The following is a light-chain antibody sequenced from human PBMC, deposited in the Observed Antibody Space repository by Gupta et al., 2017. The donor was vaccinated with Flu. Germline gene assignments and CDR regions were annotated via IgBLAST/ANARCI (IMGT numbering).Light chain of an antibody. V-gene: IGKV1-39*01. CDR1: QTIANY. CDR3: QQSDDVPRT. J-gene: IGKJ2*02. Sequence: DIQMTQSPSSLSASIGDRVTITCRASQTIANYLNWYQQKAGQAPKLLIYTASNLQNGVPPRFIGSGSGTNFTLTIGRLQPEDFATYYCQQSDDVPRTFGQGTKLDIK. CDR2: TAS.